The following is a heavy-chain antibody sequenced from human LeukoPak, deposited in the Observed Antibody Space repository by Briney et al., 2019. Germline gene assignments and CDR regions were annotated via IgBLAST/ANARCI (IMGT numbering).Heavy chain of an antibody. CDR3: ARPVEMSAYFQH. V-gene: IGHV4-39*01. Sequence: SETLSLTCTVSGGSIGSSSYYWGWIRQPPGKGLEWIGSIYKSGSTHCNLSLKSRVTMSVDTSKNQFSLKLSSMTAADTAVYYCARPVEMSAYFQHWGQGTLVTVSS. J-gene: IGHJ1*01. D-gene: IGHD5-24*01. CDR2: IYKSGST. CDR1: GGSIGSSSYY.